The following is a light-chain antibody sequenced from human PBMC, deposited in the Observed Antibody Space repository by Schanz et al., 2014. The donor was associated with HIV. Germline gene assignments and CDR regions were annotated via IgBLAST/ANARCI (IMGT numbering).Light chain of an antibody. CDR1: SSNIGAGYE. CDR3: QSYDGTLKAVV. Sequence: QSVLTQPPSVSGAPGQRVTISCTGSSSNIGAGYEVHWYKQLPETAPKLLIFGDKNRPSGVPDRYSGSKSDTSASLAITGLQAEDEADYYCQSYDGTLKAVVVGGGTKLTVL. CDR2: GDK. V-gene: IGLV1-40*01. J-gene: IGLJ2*01.